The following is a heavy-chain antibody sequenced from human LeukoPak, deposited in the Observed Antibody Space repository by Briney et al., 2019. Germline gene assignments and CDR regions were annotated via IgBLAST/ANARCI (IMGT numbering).Heavy chain of an antibody. Sequence: PGRSLRLSCAASGFTFSSYGMHWVRQAPGKGLEWVAVISYDGSNKYYADSVKGRFTISRDNSKNTLYLQMNSLRAEDTAVYYCAKDSHYYGSGNGMDVWGQGTTVTVSS. CDR1: GFTFSSYG. CDR2: ISYDGSNK. D-gene: IGHD3-10*01. V-gene: IGHV3-30*18. J-gene: IGHJ6*02. CDR3: AKDSHYYGSGNGMDV.